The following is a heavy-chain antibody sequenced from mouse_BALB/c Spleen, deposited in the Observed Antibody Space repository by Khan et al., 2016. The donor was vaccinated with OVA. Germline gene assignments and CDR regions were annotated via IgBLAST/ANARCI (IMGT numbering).Heavy chain of an antibody. D-gene: IGHD1-2*01. CDR3: ARTARIKY. CDR1: GYSITSGYG. J-gene: IGHJ2*01. Sequence: EVKLLESGPGLVKPSQSLSLTCTVTGYSITSGYGWNWIRQFPGNKLEWMGYISYSGSTNYNPSLKGRISISRDTPKNHLFLQLNSVITEDTATYYCARTARIKYWGQGTTLTVSS. V-gene: IGHV3-2*02. CDR2: ISYSGST.